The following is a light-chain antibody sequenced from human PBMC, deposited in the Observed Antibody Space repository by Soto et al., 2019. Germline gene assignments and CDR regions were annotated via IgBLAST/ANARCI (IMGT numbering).Light chain of an antibody. CDR2: EAS. CDR1: HDISTY. CDR3: QQLNTLPFT. J-gene: IGKJ5*01. V-gene: IGKV1-9*01. Sequence: DIQLTESQSLLSASVGDRVTVTWRASHDISTYLAWYQQKPGKAPKLMIYEASTLQSGVPSRFSGSGSGTEFTLTISGLLPEDFATYHCQQLNTLPFTFGQGTRLEVK.